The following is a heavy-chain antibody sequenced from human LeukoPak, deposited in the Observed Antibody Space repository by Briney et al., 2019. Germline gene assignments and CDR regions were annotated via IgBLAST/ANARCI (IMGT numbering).Heavy chain of an antibody. CDR2: IYYSGST. CDR1: GGSISRGDYY. J-gene: IGHJ4*02. V-gene: IGHV4-30-4*01. Sequence: SQTLSLTCTVSGGSISRGDYYWSWIRQPPGKGLEWIGYIYYSGSTDHNPSLKSRVTISVDTSKNQFSLKLSSVTAADTAVYYCARGKSKFDYWGQGTLVTVSS. CDR3: ARGKSKFDY.